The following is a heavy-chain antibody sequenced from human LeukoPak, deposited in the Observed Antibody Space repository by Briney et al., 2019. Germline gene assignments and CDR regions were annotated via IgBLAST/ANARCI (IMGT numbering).Heavy chain of an antibody. CDR2: IYHSGST. CDR3: ARLYCSSTSCHPIYYYYYYMDV. V-gene: IGHV4-38-2*01. J-gene: IGHJ6*03. CDR1: GYSISSGYY. Sequence: SETLSLTCAVSGYSISSGYYWGWIRQPPGKGLEWIGSIYHSGSTYYNPSLKSRVTISVDTSKNQFSLKLGSVTAADTAVYYCARLYCSSTSCHPIYYYYYYMDVWGKGTTVTVSS. D-gene: IGHD2-2*01.